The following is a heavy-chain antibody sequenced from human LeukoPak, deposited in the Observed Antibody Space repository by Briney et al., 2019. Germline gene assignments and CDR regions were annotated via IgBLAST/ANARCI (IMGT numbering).Heavy chain of an antibody. Sequence: GASVKVSCKASGYTFTGYYMHWVRQAPGQGLEWMGWINPNSGGTNYAQKFQGRVTMTRDTSISTAYMELSRLRSDDTAVYYCARAGGYGLYYYYYYYMDVWGKGTTVTVSS. J-gene: IGHJ6*03. D-gene: IGHD5-12*01. CDR3: ARAGGYGLYYYYYYYMDV. V-gene: IGHV1-2*02. CDR1: GYTFTGYY. CDR2: INPNSGGT.